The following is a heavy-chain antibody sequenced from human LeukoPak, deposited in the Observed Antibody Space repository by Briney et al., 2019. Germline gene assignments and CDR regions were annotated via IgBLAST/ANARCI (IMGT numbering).Heavy chain of an antibody. V-gene: IGHV3-30*18. D-gene: IGHD4-17*01. CDR1: GFTFSSYG. CDR2: ISYDGSNK. Sequence: GGSLRLSCAASGFTFSSYGMHWVRQAPGKGLEWVAVISYDGSNKYYADSVKGRFTISRDNSKNTLYLQMNSLRAEDTAVYYCAKDAPGPDTKPSTVTTILSYWGQETLVTVS. J-gene: IGHJ4*02. CDR3: AKDAPGPDTKPSTVTTILSY.